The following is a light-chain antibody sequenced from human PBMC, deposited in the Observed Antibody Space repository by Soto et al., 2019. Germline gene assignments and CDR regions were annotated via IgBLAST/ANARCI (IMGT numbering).Light chain of an antibody. Sequence: DIPMTQSPSSLSASVGDRVTITCRASQSISSYLNWYQRKGGKAPKLLIYAASSLQSGVPSRFSGSGSGTDFTLTISSLQPEDFATYYCQESYSTPYTFGQGTKLEIK. CDR1: QSISSY. J-gene: IGKJ2*01. CDR3: QESYSTPYT. CDR2: AAS. V-gene: IGKV1-39*01.